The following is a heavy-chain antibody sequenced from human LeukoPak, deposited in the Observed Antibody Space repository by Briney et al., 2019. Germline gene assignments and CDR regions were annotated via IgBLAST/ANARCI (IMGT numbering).Heavy chain of an antibody. J-gene: IGHJ4*02. CDR3: AKVKQLTMVRGVIMGQYYSDY. D-gene: IGHD3-10*01. V-gene: IGHV3-23*01. CDR2: ISGSGGST. CDR1: GFTFSSYA. Sequence: GGSLRLSCAASGFTFSSYAMSWVRQAPGKGLEWVSAISGSGGSTYYADSVKGRFTISRDNSKNTLYLQMNSLRAEDTAVYYCAKVKQLTMVRGVIMGQYYSDYWGQGTLVTVSS.